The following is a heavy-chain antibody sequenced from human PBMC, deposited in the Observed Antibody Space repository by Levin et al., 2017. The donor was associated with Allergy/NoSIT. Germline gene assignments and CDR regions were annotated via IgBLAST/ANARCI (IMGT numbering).Heavy chain of an antibody. CDR3: AKDRITMVRGDYYYGMDV. D-gene: IGHD3-10*01. Sequence: GESLKISCAASGFTFSSYGMHWVRQAPGKGLEWVAVISYDGSNKYYADSVKGRFTISRDNSKNTLYLQMNSLRAEDTAVYYCAKDRITMVRGDYYYGMDVWGQGTTVTVSS. J-gene: IGHJ6*02. V-gene: IGHV3-30*18. CDR1: GFTFSSYG. CDR2: ISYDGSNK.